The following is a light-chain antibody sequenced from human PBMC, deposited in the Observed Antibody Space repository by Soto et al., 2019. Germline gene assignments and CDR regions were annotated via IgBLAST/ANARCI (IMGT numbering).Light chain of an antibody. Sequence: DIPLTQSPSFLSASVGDRVTITCRASQGISRSLAWYQQKSGKAPNFLIYAASTLQTGVPSRFSGSGSGTEFTFTISNLQPEDFATYYCQQLHTFPFTFGPGTKVDIK. J-gene: IGKJ3*01. CDR1: QGISRS. CDR2: AAS. V-gene: IGKV1-9*01. CDR3: QQLHTFPFT.